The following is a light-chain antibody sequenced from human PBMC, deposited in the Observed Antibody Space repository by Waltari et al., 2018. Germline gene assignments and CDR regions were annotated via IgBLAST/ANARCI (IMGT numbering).Light chain of an antibody. CDR1: KLGEKY. CDR2: QDS. CDR3: QAWDSSLVV. Sequence: SYELTQPPSVSVSPGQTASITCSGDKLGEKYACWYQQKPGQSPVLVIYQDSKRPSGIPERFSGSNSGNTATLTISGTQAMDEADYYCQAWDSSLVVFGGGTKLTVL. V-gene: IGLV3-1*01. J-gene: IGLJ2*01.